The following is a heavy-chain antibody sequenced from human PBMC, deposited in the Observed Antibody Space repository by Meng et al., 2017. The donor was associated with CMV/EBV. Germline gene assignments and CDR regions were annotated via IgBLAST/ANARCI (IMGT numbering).Heavy chain of an antibody. CDR1: GFSLSTSGVG. CDR3: AHRGRIAAAGTDWFDP. V-gene: IGHV2-5*02. J-gene: IGHJ5*02. CDR2: IYWDDDK. D-gene: IGHD6-13*01. Sequence: ITLKGARPTLGKPTQPLPLTCTFSGFSLSTSGVGVGWIRQPPGKALEWLALIYWDDDKRYSPSLKSRLTITKDTSKNQVVLTMTNMDPVDTATYYCAHRGRIAAAGTDWFDPWGQGTLVTVSS.